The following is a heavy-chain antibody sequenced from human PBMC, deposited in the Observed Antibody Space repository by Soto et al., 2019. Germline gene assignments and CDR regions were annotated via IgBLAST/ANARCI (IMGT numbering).Heavy chain of an antibody. D-gene: IGHD2-2*01. CDR2: IYYRGST. V-gene: IGHV4-31*11. Sequence: QVQLQESGPGLVRPSQTLSLTCAVSGGSLSSGNFYWNWIRQHPGKGLEWIGYIYYRGSTYYNPSLNSRATISVDTSNNQFSPKLGSVTAADTAVYYCAREVPAAMGGVPYYYMDVWGKGTTVTVSS. J-gene: IGHJ6*03. CDR1: GGSLSSGNFY. CDR3: AREVPAAMGGVPYYYMDV.